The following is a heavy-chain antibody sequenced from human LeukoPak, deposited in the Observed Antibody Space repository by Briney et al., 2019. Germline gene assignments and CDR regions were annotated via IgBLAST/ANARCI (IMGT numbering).Heavy chain of an antibody. D-gene: IGHD3-10*01. Sequence: PGGTLRLSCAASGFTFTSYGMNWVRQAPGKGLEWVSSISSSSSYIYYADSVKGRFTISRDNAKNSLYLQMNSLRAEDTAVYYCARGRSKGSGSYYSPLDYYYYYMDVWGKGTTVTVSS. CDR2: ISSSSSYI. V-gene: IGHV3-21*01. CDR1: GFTFTSYG. J-gene: IGHJ6*03. CDR3: ARGRSKGSGSYYSPLDYYYYYMDV.